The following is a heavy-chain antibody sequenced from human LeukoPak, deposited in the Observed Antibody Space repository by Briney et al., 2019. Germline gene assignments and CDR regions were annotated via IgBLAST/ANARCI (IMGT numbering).Heavy chain of an antibody. Sequence: PSETLSLTCAVYGGSFSGYYWSWIRQPPGKGLEWIGEINHSGSTNYNPSLKSRVTISVDTSKNQFSLKLSSVTAADTAVYYCARTSIYYDSSGYRSGGQGTLVTVSS. J-gene: IGHJ4*02. V-gene: IGHV4-34*01. CDR3: ARTSIYYDSSGYRS. D-gene: IGHD3-22*01. CDR1: GGSFSGYY. CDR2: INHSGST.